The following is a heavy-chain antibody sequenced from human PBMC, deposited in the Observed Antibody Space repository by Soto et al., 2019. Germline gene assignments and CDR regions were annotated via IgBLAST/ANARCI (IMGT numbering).Heavy chain of an antibody. CDR2: ISGSGGSA. CDR1: GFTFSSYA. D-gene: IGHD3-10*01. V-gene: IGHV3-23*01. Sequence: EVQLLESGGGLVQPGGSLRLSCAASGFTFSSYAMNWVRQAPGKGLEWVAAISGSGGSASYADSVKGRFTISRDNSKNTLYLQMNNLRAEDTAVYFCAKASGWFGEFDYWGQGTLVTVSS. CDR3: AKASGWFGEFDY. J-gene: IGHJ4*02.